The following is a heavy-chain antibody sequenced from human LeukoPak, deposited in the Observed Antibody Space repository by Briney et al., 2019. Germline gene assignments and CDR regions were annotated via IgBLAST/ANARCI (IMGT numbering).Heavy chain of an antibody. V-gene: IGHV4-4*07. D-gene: IGHD2-21*02. CDR1: GGSISSYY. CDR3: ARSSVVTAIKYKAFDY. Sequence: SETLSLTCTVSGGSISSYYWSWIRQPAGKGLEWIGRIYTSGSTNYNPSLKSRVTMSVDTSKNQFSLKLSSVTAADTAVYYCARSSVVTAIKYKAFDYWGQGTLVTVSS. CDR2: IYTSGST. J-gene: IGHJ4*02.